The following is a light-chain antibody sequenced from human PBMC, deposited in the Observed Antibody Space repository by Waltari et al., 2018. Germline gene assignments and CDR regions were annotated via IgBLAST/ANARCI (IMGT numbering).Light chain of an antibody. CDR2: GTS. CDR3: QVYGGSPLYT. V-gene: IGKV3-20*01. J-gene: IGKJ2*01. Sequence: ESVLAQSPGTLSLSPGERATLSCRASQSVGSIYLAWYQQRPGQPPRVLGYGTSSRATGIPDRFSGSRSGSDFTLTIDRLEPEDVAVYFCQVYGGSPLYTFGQGTRLEIK. CDR1: QSVGSIY.